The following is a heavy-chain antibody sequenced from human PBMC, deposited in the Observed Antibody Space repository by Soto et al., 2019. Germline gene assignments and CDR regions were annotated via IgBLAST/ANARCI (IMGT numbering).Heavy chain of an antibody. D-gene: IGHD2-15*01. V-gene: IGHV3-30*03. J-gene: IGHJ1*01. CDR3: ATGVVVATPYFQH. CDR2: ISYDGSDK. CDR1: GFTVSSDG. Sequence: QVQLGDSGGGVVQPGRSLRLSCAASGFTVSSDGMHGVRQAPCKGMAWVACISYDGSDKSYADSVKGRFTISRDNSKNTLYLQMDSLRAEDTAVYYCATGVVVATPYFQHWGQGTMVTVSS.